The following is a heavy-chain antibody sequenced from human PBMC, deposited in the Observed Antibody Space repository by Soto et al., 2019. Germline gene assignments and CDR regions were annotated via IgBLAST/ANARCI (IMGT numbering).Heavy chain of an antibody. Sequence: QVQLVESGGGVVQPGRSLRLSCAASGFTFRNYGMHWVRQAPGKGLEWVTAIQSDGSKKYNADSVKGRFTISRDDSKNELYMQMDSLRVEDTAVYYCARDFCRSPTCLDYWGQGTLVIVSS. CDR2: IQSDGSKK. D-gene: IGHD2-2*01. J-gene: IGHJ4*02. V-gene: IGHV3-33*01. CDR1: GFTFRNYG. CDR3: ARDFCRSPTCLDY.